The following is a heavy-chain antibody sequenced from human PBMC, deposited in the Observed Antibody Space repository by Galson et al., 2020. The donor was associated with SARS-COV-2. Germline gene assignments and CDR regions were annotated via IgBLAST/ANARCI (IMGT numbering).Heavy chain of an antibody. CDR2: VTTYNGKT. J-gene: IGHJ4*02. Sequence: GESLKISCKALGYTFTSYGINWVRQAPGQGPEWMGRVTTYNGKTHYAPKFEGRVTMTADTSTSTVYMELRSLISDDTAVYYCTRRDITGVDYWGQGTLVTVSS. CDR1: GYTFTSYG. D-gene: IGHD1-20*01. CDR3: TRRDITGVDY. V-gene: IGHV1-18*04.